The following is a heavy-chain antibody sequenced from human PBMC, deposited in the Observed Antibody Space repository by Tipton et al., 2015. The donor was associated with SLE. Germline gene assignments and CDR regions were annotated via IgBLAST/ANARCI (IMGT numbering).Heavy chain of an antibody. D-gene: IGHD1-26*01. J-gene: IGHJ5*02. CDR2: ISGTSDT. Sequence: SLRLSCAASGFSFTTYTINWVRQTPGRGLEWVSSISGTSDTNYADSVKGRFTISRDNAKKSLYLQMNSLRVEDTGVYYCARIPNSAGWPNWLDPWGLGTLVTVSS. CDR3: ARIPNSAGWPNWLDP. CDR1: GFSFTTYT. V-gene: IGHV3-21*03.